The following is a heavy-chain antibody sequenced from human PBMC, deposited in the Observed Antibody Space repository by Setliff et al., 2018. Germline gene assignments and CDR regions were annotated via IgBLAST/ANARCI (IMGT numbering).Heavy chain of an antibody. CDR2: INYSGRN. Sequence: SETLSLTCNVSGGSFSTSSDYWGWIRQPPGKGLEWIGSINYSGRNYYNPLFKSRVTISVDRPKNQFSLKLSSVTAADTGVYYCARDSALHSYHYDSSGYLDYWGQGALVTVSS. D-gene: IGHD3-22*01. CDR3: ARDSALHSYHYDSSGYLDY. V-gene: IGHV4-39*07. CDR1: GGSFSTSSDY. J-gene: IGHJ4*02.